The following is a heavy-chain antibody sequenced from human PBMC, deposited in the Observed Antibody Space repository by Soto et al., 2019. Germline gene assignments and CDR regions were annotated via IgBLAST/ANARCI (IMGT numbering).Heavy chain of an antibody. CDR2: IYYSGST. CDR1: GGYLRNHY. Sequence: PSETLSLTCNVSGGYLRNHYWSWIRQAPGKGLEWIGYIYYSGSTNYNPSLKSRVTISVDTSKNQFSLKLSSVTAADTAVYYCARVGYCSGGSCYSIGSWFDPWGQGTLVTVSS. CDR3: ARVGYCSGGSCYSIGSWFDP. J-gene: IGHJ5*02. D-gene: IGHD2-15*01. V-gene: IGHV4-59*11.